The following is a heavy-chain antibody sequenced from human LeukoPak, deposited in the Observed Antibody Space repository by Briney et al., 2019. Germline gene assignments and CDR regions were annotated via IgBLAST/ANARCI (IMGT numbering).Heavy chain of an antibody. V-gene: IGHV1-8*03. D-gene: IGHD2-21*01. Sequence: IXWVRXAXGQGIEWMXWMNPNNGNTDSAPKFQGRVTITRDTSISTAYMELSSLRSEDTAIYYCARGLYCGGNCNDYWGQGTLVTVSS. CDR3: ARGLYCGGNCNDY. J-gene: IGHJ4*02. CDR2: MNPNNGNT.